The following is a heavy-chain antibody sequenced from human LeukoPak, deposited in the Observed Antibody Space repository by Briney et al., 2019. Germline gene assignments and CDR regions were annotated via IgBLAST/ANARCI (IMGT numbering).Heavy chain of an antibody. CDR2: ISYSSSTI. D-gene: IGHD3-22*01. Sequence: GGSLRLSCAASGFTLSSYSMNWARQAPGKGLEWVSYISYSSSTIYYADSAKGRFTISRDNAKNSLYLQMNSLRAEDTAVYYCARGDVYYDSSGYGMGYWGQGTLVTVSS. CDR3: ARGDVYYDSSGYGMGY. J-gene: IGHJ4*02. CDR1: GFTLSSYS. V-gene: IGHV3-48*01.